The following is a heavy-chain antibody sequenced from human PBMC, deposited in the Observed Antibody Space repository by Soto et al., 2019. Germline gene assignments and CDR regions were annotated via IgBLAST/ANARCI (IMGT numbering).Heavy chain of an antibody. CDR3: AKVNHFDSSGYFHFDH. V-gene: IGHV3-23*01. CDR1: GFTFSNYA. D-gene: IGHD3-22*01. Sequence: GSLRLSCAASGFTFSNYAMNWVRQAPGGGLEWVSTISGSAAGTYYADSVKGRFTISRDNSKSTLYLQMSGLRAEDTGVYYCAKVNHFDSSGYFHFDHWGQGTLVTVSS. CDR2: ISGSAAGT. J-gene: IGHJ4*02.